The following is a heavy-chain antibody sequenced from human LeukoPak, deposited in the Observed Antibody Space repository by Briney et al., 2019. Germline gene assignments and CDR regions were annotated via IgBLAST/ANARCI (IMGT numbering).Heavy chain of an antibody. CDR3: ARDSSPYCGDDCYFDAFDL. D-gene: IGHD2-21*02. CDR2: INRDGSKN. J-gene: IGHJ3*01. Sequence: GGSLRLSCAASEFTFGSYWMTWVRQAPGKGLEWVANINRDGSKNHFVDSVKGRFTISRDNAKNFLYLQMNSLSAEDTAVYFCARDSSPYCGDDCYFDAFDLWGQGTMVTVS. CDR1: EFTFGSYW. V-gene: IGHV3-7*03.